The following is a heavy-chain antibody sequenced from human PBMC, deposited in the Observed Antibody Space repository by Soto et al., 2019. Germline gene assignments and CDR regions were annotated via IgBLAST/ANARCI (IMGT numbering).Heavy chain of an antibody. CDR2: IMQEGTVK. Sequence: SLRLSCAASGFTFSTYWMNWVRQAPGKGLEWVASIMQEGTVKYYADFVKGRFTISRDNSKNTLYLQMNSLRAEDTAVYYCAKDGVVAATRLYFDYWGQGTLVTVSS. D-gene: IGHD2-15*01. CDR3: AKDGVVAATRLYFDY. CDR1: GFTFSTYW. V-gene: IGHV3-7*01. J-gene: IGHJ4*02.